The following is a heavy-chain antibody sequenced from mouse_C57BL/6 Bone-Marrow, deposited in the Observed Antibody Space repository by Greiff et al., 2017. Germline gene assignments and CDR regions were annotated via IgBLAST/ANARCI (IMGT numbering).Heavy chain of an antibody. D-gene: IGHD2-14*01. CDR2: INPNNGGT. V-gene: IGHV1-26*01. Sequence: EVQLQQSGPELVKPGASVKISCKASGYTFTDYYMNWVKQSHGKSLEWIGDINPNNGGTSYNQKFKGKATLTVDKSSSTAYMELRSLTSEDSAVYYCARWDRKWYFDVWGTGTTVTVSS. CDR1: GYTFTDYY. CDR3: ARWDRKWYFDV. J-gene: IGHJ1*03.